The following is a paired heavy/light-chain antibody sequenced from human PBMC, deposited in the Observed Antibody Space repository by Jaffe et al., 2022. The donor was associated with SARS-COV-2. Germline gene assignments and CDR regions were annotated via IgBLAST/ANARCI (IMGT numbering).Heavy chain of an antibody. CDR2: INTGNGDT. J-gene: IGHJ4*02. V-gene: IGHV1-3*04. D-gene: IGHD1-1*01. Sequence: QVQLVQSGTEVKKPGASVKVSCQASGYTFTNYAMHWVRQAPGQRLEWMGWINTGNGDTKYSQNFQGGVTITRDTSVSTAYMEVNSLKSEDTAVYYCAANWNYVKGFDYWGRGTLVIVSS. CDR1: GYTFTNYA. CDR3: AANWNYVKGFDY.
Light chain of an antibody. CDR2: KTN. V-gene: IGLV8-61*01. J-gene: IGLJ3*02. CDR3: MLYMGSGIWA. CDR1: SGSVSTNFY. Sequence: QTVVTQEPSFSVSPGGTVTLTCGLSSGSVSTNFYPSWYQQTPGQAPRTLIYKTNTLSSGVPDRFSGSILGNKAALTITGAQPEDESDYYCMLYMGSGIWAFGGGTKLTVL.